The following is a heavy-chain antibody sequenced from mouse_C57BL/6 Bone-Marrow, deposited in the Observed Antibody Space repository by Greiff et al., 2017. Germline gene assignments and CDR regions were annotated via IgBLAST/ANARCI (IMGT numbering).Heavy chain of an antibody. J-gene: IGHJ2*01. Sequence: VQLQQSGAELVRPGASVTLSCTASGFTFNDASIHCVKQRPEQGLEWIGWLDPDIGDTYYSSKFPGKATITSDTSSNTAYLQLRSLTSEDTAVYYCSSFDGNYFDFWGQGTPLTVAS. V-gene: IGHV14-4*01. CDR2: LDPDIGDT. CDR1: GFTFNDAS. D-gene: IGHD2-3*01. CDR3: SSFDGNYFDF.